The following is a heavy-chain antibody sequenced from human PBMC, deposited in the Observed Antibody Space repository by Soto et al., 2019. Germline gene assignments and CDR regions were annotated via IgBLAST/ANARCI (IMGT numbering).Heavy chain of an antibody. CDR1: GGSISSYY. V-gene: IGHV4-59*01. D-gene: IGHD5-18*01. CDR2: IYYSGST. CDR3: ARGLGDTATVRLDY. J-gene: IGHJ4*02. Sequence: SETLSLTCTVSGGSISSYYWSWIRQPPGKGLEWIGYIYYSGSTNYNPSLKSRVTISVDTSKNQFSLKLSSVTAVDTAVYYCARGLGDTATVRLDYWGQGTLVTVSS.